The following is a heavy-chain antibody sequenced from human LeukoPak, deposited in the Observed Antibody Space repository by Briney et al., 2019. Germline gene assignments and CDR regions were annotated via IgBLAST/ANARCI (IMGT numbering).Heavy chain of an antibody. CDR1: GYTFTGYY. J-gene: IGHJ6*03. V-gene: IGHV1-2*02. CDR2: INPNSGGT. Sequence: ASVKVSCKASGYTFTGYYMHWVRQAPGQGLEWMGCINPNSGGTNYAQKFQGRVTMTRDTSISRAYMELSSLRSEDTAVYYCARGRFRDRLLWFGGLLDYYMDVWGKGTTVTVSS. CDR3: ARGRFRDRLLWFGGLLDYYMDV. D-gene: IGHD3-10*01.